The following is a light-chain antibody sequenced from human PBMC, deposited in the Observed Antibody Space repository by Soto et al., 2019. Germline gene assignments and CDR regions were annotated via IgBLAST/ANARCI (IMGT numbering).Light chain of an antibody. CDR2: DAS. CDR3: QQYKT. V-gene: IGKV3-11*01. Sequence: EIVMTQSPATLSVSPGERATLSCRASQNVSSNLAWYQQKPGQTPRLLIYDASNRAAGVPARFSGSGSGADFTLTIGSLEPEDFAVYYCQQYKTFGQGTKVDIK. CDR1: QNVSSN. J-gene: IGKJ1*01.